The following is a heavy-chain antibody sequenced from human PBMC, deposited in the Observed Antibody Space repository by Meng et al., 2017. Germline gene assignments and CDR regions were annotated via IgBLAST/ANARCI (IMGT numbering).Heavy chain of an antibody. Sequence: VQLVQFGAEGKKPGASVKVSCKASRDTLNTYNMHWVRQAPGQGLEWMGIINPSDNSAAYAQGFQGRLTMTRDTCTSTLYMELTSLQFEDTAIYYCATDNWGPHYWGQGTLVTVSS. CDR2: INPSDNSA. D-gene: IGHD7-27*01. J-gene: IGHJ4*02. CDR1: RDTLNTYN. V-gene: IGHV1-46*02. CDR3: ATDNWGPHY.